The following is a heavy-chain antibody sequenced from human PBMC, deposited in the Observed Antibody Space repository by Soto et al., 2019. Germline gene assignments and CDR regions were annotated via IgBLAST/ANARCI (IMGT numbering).Heavy chain of an antibody. V-gene: IGHV3-48*01. D-gene: IGHD3-22*01. Sequence: EVQLVESGGGLVQPGGSLRLSCAASGFTFSSYSMNWVHQAPEKGLEWVSYISSSSSTIYYADSVKGRFTISRDNAKNSPYLQMNSLRAEDTAVYYCAREGDSSGWYNWFDPWGQGTLVTVSS. J-gene: IGHJ5*02. CDR3: AREGDSSGWYNWFDP. CDR2: ISSSSSTI. CDR1: GFTFSSYS.